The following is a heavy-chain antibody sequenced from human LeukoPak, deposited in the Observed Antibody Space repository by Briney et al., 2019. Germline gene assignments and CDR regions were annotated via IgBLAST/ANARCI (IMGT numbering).Heavy chain of an antibody. CDR1: GYTFTSYG. D-gene: IGHD3-9*01. Sequence: GASVKVSCKASGYTFTSYGISWVRQAPGQGLEWMGWISAYNGNTNYAQKLQGRVTMTTDTSTTPAYMELRSLRSDDTAVYYCARESNIRYFDGLFPRGLWGQGTLVTVSS. J-gene: IGHJ4*02. V-gene: IGHV1-18*01. CDR2: ISAYNGNT. CDR3: ARESNIRYFDGLFPRGL.